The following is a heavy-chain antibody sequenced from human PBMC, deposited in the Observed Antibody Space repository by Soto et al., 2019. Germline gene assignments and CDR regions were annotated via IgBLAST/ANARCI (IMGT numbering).Heavy chain of an antibody. CDR1: GGSISSGGYS. Sequence: SETLSLTCAASGGSISSGGYSWSWIRQPPGKGLEWIGYIYHSGSTYYNPSLKSRVTISVDRSKNQFSLKLSSVTAADTAVYYCARGSIQNWFDPWGQGTLVTVSS. D-gene: IGHD6-6*01. J-gene: IGHJ5*02. CDR2: IYHSGST. CDR3: ARGSIQNWFDP. V-gene: IGHV4-30-2*01.